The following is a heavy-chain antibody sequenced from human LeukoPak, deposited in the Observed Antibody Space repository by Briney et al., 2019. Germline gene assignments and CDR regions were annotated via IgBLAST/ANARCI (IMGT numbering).Heavy chain of an antibody. D-gene: IGHD3-3*01. CDR2: INGGNGNT. Sequence: ASVKVSCKASGYTFTSHALHWVRQAPGQRLEWMGWINGGNGNTKCSQKFQGRVTITTDTSASTAYMELSSLRSEDTAVYYCARAGITIFGVVTDAFDIWGQGTMVTASS. J-gene: IGHJ3*02. CDR1: GYTFTSHA. CDR3: ARAGITIFGVVTDAFDI. V-gene: IGHV1-3*01.